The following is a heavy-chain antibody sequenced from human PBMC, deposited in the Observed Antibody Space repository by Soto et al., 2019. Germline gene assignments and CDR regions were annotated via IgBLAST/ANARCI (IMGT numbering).Heavy chain of an antibody. CDR1: GFTFSSYA. D-gene: IGHD4-17*01. Sequence: GGSLRLSCAASGFTFSSYAMSWVRQAPGKGLEWVSAISGSGGSTYYADSVKGRFTISRDNSKNTLYLQMNSLRAGDTAVYYCAKDHPRRLYDYGDRLDYWGQGTLATVS. J-gene: IGHJ4*02. CDR3: AKDHPRRLYDYGDRLDY. CDR2: ISGSGGST. V-gene: IGHV3-23*01.